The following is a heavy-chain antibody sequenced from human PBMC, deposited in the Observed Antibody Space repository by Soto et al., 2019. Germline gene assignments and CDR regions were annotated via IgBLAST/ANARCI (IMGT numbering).Heavy chain of an antibody. CDR1: GYTFTSYA. D-gene: IGHD3-3*01. J-gene: IGHJ6*02. Sequence: GASVKVSCKASGYTFTSYAMHWVRQAPGQRLEWMGWTNAGNGNTKYSQKFQGRVTITRDTSASTAYMELSSLRSEDTAVYYCARDRGIYDFWSGYYTGFYGMDVWGQGTTVTVSS. V-gene: IGHV1-3*01. CDR3: ARDRGIYDFWSGYYTGFYGMDV. CDR2: TNAGNGNT.